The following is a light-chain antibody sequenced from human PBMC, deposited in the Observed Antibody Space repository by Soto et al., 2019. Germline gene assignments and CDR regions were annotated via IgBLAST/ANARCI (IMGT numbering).Light chain of an antibody. CDR1: QSISSW. CDR2: DAS. V-gene: IGKV1-5*01. J-gene: IGKJ1*01. Sequence: DIQMTQSPSTLSASVGDRVTITFRASQSISSWLAWYQQIPGKAPKLLIYDASSLESGVPSRFSGSGSGTEFTLTISSLQPDDFATYYCQQYNSYWTFGQGTKVDIK. CDR3: QQYNSYWT.